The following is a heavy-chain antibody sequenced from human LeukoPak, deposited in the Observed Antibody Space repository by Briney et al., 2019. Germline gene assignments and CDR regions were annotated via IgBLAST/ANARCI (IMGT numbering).Heavy chain of an antibody. Sequence: GGSLRLSCAASGFTFSSYAMHWVRQAPGKGLEWVAVISYDGSNKYYADSVKGRFTISRDNSKNTLYLQMNSLRAEDTAVYYCARDPAWTQLWPGFYFDYWGQGTLVTVSS. V-gene: IGHV3-30*04. D-gene: IGHD5-18*01. CDR2: ISYDGSNK. CDR3: ARDPAWTQLWPGFYFDY. J-gene: IGHJ4*02. CDR1: GFTFSSYA.